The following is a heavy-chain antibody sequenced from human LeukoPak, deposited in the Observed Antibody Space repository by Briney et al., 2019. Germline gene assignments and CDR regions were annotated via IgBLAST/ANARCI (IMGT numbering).Heavy chain of an antibody. D-gene: IGHD3-3*01. CDR2: IIPIFGTA. J-gene: IGHJ6*02. V-gene: IGHV1-69*01. CDR1: GGTFSSYA. Sequence: SVKVSCKASGGTFSSYAISWVRQAPGQGLEWMGGIIPIFGTANYAQKFQGRVTITADESTSTAYMELRSLRSDDTAVYYCARVYYDFWSGYYYYGMDVWGQGTTVTVSS. CDR3: ARVYYDFWSGYYYYGMDV.